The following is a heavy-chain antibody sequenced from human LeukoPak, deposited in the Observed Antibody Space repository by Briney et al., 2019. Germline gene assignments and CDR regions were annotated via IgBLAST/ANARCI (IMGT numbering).Heavy chain of an antibody. CDR2: MNPNSGNT. J-gene: IGHJ6*02. Sequence: ASVKVPCKASGYTFTSYDINWVRQATGQGLEWMGWMNPNSGNTGYAQKFQGRVTMTRNTSISTAYMELSSLRSEDTAVYYCARGLGVRGVIYGMDVWGQGTTVTVSS. D-gene: IGHD3-10*01. V-gene: IGHV1-8*01. CDR1: GYTFTSYD. CDR3: ARGLGVRGVIYGMDV.